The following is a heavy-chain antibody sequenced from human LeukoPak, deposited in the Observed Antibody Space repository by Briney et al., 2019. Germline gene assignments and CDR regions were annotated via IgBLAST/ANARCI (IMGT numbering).Heavy chain of an antibody. Sequence: SETLSLTCGVYGGSFSGYYYSWIRQPPGKGLEWIGEINHSGYTNYNPSLKSRVTMSLDTSRNQFSLRLSSVTAADTAVYYCARAAKLDTIFDYWGQGTLVTVSS. CDR3: ARAAKLDTIFDY. CDR2: INHSGYT. J-gene: IGHJ4*02. V-gene: IGHV4-34*01. CDR1: GGSFSGYY. D-gene: IGHD3/OR15-3a*01.